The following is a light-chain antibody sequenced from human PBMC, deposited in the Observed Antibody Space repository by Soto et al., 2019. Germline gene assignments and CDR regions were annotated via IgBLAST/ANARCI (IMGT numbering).Light chain of an antibody. CDR1: NNGSKS. CDR3: QVWDSSSDHPVV. CDR2: YDT. Sequence: SCELTQPPSVSVAPGKTARITCGGNNNGSKSVHWYQQKPGQAPVLVIYYDTDRPSGIPERFSGSNSGNTATLTISRVEAGDEADYYCQVWDSSSDHPVVFGGGTKLTVL. V-gene: IGLV3-21*04. J-gene: IGLJ2*01.